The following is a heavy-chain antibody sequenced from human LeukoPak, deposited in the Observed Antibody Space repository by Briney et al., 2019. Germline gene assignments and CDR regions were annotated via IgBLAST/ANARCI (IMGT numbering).Heavy chain of an antibody. CDR2: ISTNGGNT. CDR3: ARKGGQCSGGTCYYEY. Sequence: GGSLRLSCAASGFTFSTYDMHWVRQAPGKGLEYVSAISTNGGNTYYASSVKDRFTISRDNSENTLFLQMGSLRVEDTAVYYCARKGGQCSGGTCYYEYWGQGTLVTVSS. CDR1: GFTFSTYD. V-gene: IGHV3-64*01. J-gene: IGHJ4*02. D-gene: IGHD2-15*01.